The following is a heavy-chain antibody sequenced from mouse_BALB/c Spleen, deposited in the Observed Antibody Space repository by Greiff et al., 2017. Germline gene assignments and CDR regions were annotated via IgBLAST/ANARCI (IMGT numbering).Heavy chain of an antibody. V-gene: IGHV2-9*02. J-gene: IGHJ4*01. CDR1: GFSLTSYG. CDR3: ARGMVTIPMDY. D-gene: IGHD2-1*01. CDR2: IWAGGST. Sequence: VQRVESGPGLVAPSQSLSITCTVSGFSLTSYGVHWVRQPPGKGLEWLGVIWAGGSTNYNSALMSRLSISKDNSKSQVFLKMNSLQTDDTAMYYCARGMVTIPMDYWGQGTSVTVSS.